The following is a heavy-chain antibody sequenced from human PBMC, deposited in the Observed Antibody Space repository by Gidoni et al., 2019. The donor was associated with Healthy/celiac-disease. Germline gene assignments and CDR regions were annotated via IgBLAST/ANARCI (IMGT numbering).Heavy chain of an antibody. CDR2: IRSKAYGGTT. J-gene: IGHJ4*02. CDR1: GFTFGDYA. V-gene: IGHV3-49*05. Sequence: EVQLVESGGGLVKPGRSLRLSCTASGFTFGDYAMSWFRQAPGKGLEWVGFIRSKAYGGTTEYAASVKGRFTISRDDSKSIAYLQMNSLKTEDTAVYYCTRDKSMVATLSYFDYWGQGTLVTVSS. CDR3: TRDKSMVATLSYFDY. D-gene: IGHD5-12*01.